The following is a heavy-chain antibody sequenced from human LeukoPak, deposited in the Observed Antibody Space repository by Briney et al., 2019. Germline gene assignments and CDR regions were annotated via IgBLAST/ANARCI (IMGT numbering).Heavy chain of an antibody. J-gene: IGHJ3*02. CDR2: IIPILGIA. CDR1: GGTFSSYA. Sequence: SVKVSCKASGGTFSSYAISWVRQAPGQGLEWMGRIIPILGIANYAQKFQGRVTITADKSTSTAYMELSSLRSEDTAVYYCARPGYRWGDAFDIWGQGTMVTVSS. V-gene: IGHV1-69*04. CDR3: ARPGYRWGDAFDI. D-gene: IGHD5-18*01.